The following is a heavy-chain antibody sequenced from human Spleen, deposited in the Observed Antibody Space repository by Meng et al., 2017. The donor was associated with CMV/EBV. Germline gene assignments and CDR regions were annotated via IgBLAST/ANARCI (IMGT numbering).Heavy chain of an antibody. CDR2: IYSGGSK. Sequence: GESLKISCAASGLSVRDDYMSWVRLAPGKGLEWVSVIYSGGSKLYADSVKGRFTISRDNSKNTVYLQMNSLRVEDTALYYCAKDTYSGSYRLFDYWGQGTLVTVSS. CDR3: AKDTYSGSYRLFDY. D-gene: IGHD1-26*01. V-gene: IGHV3-53*05. J-gene: IGHJ4*02. CDR1: GLSVRDDY.